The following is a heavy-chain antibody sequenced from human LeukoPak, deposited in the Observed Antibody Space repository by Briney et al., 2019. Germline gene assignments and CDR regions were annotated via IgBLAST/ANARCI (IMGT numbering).Heavy chain of an antibody. V-gene: IGHV3-11*01. D-gene: IGHD2-21*01. CDR1: GFTFSDYY. J-gene: IGHJ6*02. Sequence: GGSLRLSCAASGFTFSDYYMSWIRQAPGKGLEWVSYISSSGSTIYYADSVKGRFTISRDSAKNSLYLQMNSLRAEDTAVYYCARGVDYYYYYGMDVGGQGTTVTVSS. CDR3: ARGVDYYYYYGMDV. CDR2: ISSSGSTI.